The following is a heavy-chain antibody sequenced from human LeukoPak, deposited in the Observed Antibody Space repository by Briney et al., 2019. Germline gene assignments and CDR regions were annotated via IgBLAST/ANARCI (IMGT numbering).Heavy chain of an antibody. D-gene: IGHD2-15*01. CDR1: GFTFSSYA. V-gene: IGHV3-30-3*01. Sequence: GRSLRLSCAASGFTFSSYAMHWVRQAPGKGLEWVAVISYDGSNKYYADPVKGRFTISRDNSKNTLYLQMNSLRAEDTAVYYCAMEQRKYSAGFTIDYWGQGTLVTVSS. CDR2: ISYDGSNK. J-gene: IGHJ4*02. CDR3: AMEQRKYSAGFTIDY.